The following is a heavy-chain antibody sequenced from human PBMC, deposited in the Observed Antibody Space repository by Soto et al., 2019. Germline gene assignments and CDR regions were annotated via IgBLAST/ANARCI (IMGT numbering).Heavy chain of an antibody. D-gene: IGHD4-4*01. CDR3: AIAKPDYRRRGWFHP. J-gene: IGHJ5*02. V-gene: IGHV4-34*01. Sequence: SETLSLTCAVYGGSFSGYYWSWIRQPPGKGLEWIGEINHSGSTNYNPSLKSRVTISVDTSKNQFSLKLSSVTAADTAVYYCAIAKPDYRRRGWFHPWGQGTRVS. CDR2: INHSGST. CDR1: GGSFSGYY.